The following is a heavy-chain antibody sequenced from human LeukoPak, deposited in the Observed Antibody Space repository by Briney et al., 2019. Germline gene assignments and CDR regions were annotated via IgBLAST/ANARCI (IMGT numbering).Heavy chain of an antibody. CDR2: INPDGTTE. CDR3: AKLIREVTTYDY. CDR1: GFTFSTYW. J-gene: IGHJ4*02. D-gene: IGHD1-1*01. V-gene: IGHV3-7*01. Sequence: GGSLRLSCAASGFTFSTYWMSWVRQAPGKGLEWVASINPDGTTEHYVDSVEGRFTVSRDNAKNSLFLQMNTLRVEDTAVYHCAKLIREVTTYDYWGPGALVTVSS.